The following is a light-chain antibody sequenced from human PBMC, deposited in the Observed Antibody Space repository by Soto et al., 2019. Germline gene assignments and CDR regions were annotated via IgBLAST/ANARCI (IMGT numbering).Light chain of an antibody. CDR2: DVN. J-gene: IGLJ1*01. CDR3: CSYAGSHYV. V-gene: IGLV2-11*01. Sequence: QLVLTQPRSVSGSPGQTVTISCTGTSRDVGGYNYVSWYQQHPGKAPKLMIYDVNKRPSGVPDRFSGSKSGNTASLTISGLQAEDEADYYCCSYAGSHYVFGTGTKVTVL. CDR1: SRDVGGYNY.